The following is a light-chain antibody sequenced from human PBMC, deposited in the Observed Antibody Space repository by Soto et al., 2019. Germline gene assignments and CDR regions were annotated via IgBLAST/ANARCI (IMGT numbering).Light chain of an antibody. CDR1: SSNIGAGYD. CDR2: GNS. V-gene: IGLV1-40*01. Sequence: QPVLTQPPSVSGAPGQRVTISCTGSSSNIGAGYDVHWYQQLPGTAPKLLIYGNSNRPSGVPDRFSGSKSGTSASLAITGLQAEDEADYYCKSYDSSLSALFGGGTKLTVL. CDR3: KSYDSSLSAL. J-gene: IGLJ2*01.